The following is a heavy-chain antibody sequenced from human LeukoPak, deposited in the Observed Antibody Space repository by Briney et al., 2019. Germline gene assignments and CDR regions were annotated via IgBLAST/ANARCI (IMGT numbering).Heavy chain of an antibody. V-gene: IGHV3-74*01. CDR3: AKDPLGRYGGHL. CDR2: INNDGSGT. J-gene: IGHJ4*02. Sequence: GGSLRLSCAASGFTFSSYWMHWVRQAPGKGPVWVSRINNDGSGTTYADSVKGRFTISRDNSKDTLYLQMSSLRPEDSAVYYCAKDPLGRYGGHLGGQGTLVIVSS. D-gene: IGHD4-23*01. CDR1: GFTFSSYW.